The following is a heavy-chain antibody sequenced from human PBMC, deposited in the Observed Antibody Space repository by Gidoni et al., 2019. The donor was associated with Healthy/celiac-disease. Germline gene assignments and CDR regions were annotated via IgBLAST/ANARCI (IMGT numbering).Heavy chain of an antibody. J-gene: IGHJ3*02. D-gene: IGHD2-21*01. CDR2: IYTSGST. CDR3: ATAGDCGGDCYPDAFDI. V-gene: IGHV4-4*07. Sequence: QVQLQESGPGLVKPSETLSLTCTVSGGSISSYYWSWIRQPAGKGLEWIGRIYTSGSTNYNPSLKSRVTMSVDTSKNQFSLKLSSVTAADTAVYYCATAGDCGGDCYPDAFDIWGQGTMVTVSS. CDR1: GGSISSYY.